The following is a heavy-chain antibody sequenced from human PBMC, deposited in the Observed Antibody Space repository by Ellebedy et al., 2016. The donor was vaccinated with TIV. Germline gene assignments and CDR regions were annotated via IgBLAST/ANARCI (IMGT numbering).Heavy chain of an antibody. J-gene: IGHJ6*02. Sequence: AASVKVSCKASGYTFTSYGISWVRQAPGQGLGWMGWISAYNGNTNYAQKLQGRVTMTTDTSTSTAYMELRSLRSDDTAVYYCARALGGNSFFYYYYGMDVWGQGTTVTVSS. V-gene: IGHV1-18*01. CDR3: ARALGGNSFFYYYYGMDV. CDR2: ISAYNGNT. CDR1: GYTFTSYG. D-gene: IGHD4-23*01.